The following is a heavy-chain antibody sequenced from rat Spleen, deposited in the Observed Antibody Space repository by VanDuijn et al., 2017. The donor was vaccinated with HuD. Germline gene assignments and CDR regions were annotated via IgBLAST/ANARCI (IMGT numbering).Heavy chain of an antibody. CDR2: ISTGGGNT. D-gene: IGHD1-4*01. CDR3: ARHDYPGINYFDY. V-gene: IGHV5S13*01. Sequence: EVQLVESGGGLVQPGRSLKLSCAASGFTYSNYVMAWVRQAPTNGLEWVASISTGGGNTYYRDSGKGRFTIPRDNAKDTLYLQMDSLRSEDTATYYCARHDYPGINYFDYWGQGVMVTVSS. CDR1: GFTYSNYV. J-gene: IGHJ2*01.